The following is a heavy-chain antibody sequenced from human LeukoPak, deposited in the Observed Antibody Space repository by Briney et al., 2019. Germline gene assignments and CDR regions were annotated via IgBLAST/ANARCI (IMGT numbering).Heavy chain of an antibody. CDR2: IYYSGST. CDR1: GGSISSSSYY. CDR3: ARQGSSHQDPYYYHYYYMDV. V-gene: IGHV4-39*01. D-gene: IGHD6-13*01. Sequence: SETLSLTCTVSGGSISSSSYYWGWIRQPPGKGLEWIGSIYYSGSTYYNPSLKSRVTISVDTSKNQFSLKLSSVTAADTAVYYCARQGSSHQDPYYYHYYYMDVWGKGTTVTVSS. J-gene: IGHJ6*03.